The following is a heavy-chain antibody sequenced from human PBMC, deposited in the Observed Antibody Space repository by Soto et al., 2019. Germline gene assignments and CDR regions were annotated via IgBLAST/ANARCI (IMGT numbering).Heavy chain of an antibody. D-gene: IGHD6-6*01. CDR2: IDPSAGST. Sequence: ASVKVSCKASGYSFSTYYIHWVRQAPGQGLEWMGIIDPSAGSTTYTQNFRGRVTMTRDTSTSTVYMELTSLRSEDTAVYYCARPQDSRISNYYLKYRMDVWGQGTAVTVYS. CDR3: ARPQDSRISNYYLKYRMDV. CDR1: GYSFSTYY. V-gene: IGHV1-46*01. J-gene: IGHJ6*02.